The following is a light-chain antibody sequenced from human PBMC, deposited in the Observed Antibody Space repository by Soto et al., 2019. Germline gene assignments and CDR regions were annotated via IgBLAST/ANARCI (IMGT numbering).Light chain of an antibody. J-gene: IGKJ1*01. CDR3: MQALQSPPWT. CDR2: LGS. CDR1: QSLLHRNGYNY. Sequence: DIVLTHSPLSLPVTPGEPASISCRSSQSLLHRNGYNYLDWYLQKPGQSPQLLIYLGSNRASGVSDWFSGDGSGTDFTLKISRVEAEDVGVYYCMQALQSPPWTFGQGTKVEIK. V-gene: IGKV2-28*01.